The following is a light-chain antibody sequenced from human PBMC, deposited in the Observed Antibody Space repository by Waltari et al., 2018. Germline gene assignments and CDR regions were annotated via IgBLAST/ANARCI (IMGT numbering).Light chain of an antibody. CDR2: DVS. CDR1: SSDVGGYNY. J-gene: IGLJ3*02. V-gene: IGLV2-14*03. CDR3: SSYISSSTLEV. Sequence: QSALTPPASVSGSPGHSINIPCTGSSSDVGGYNYVSWYQQHPGKAPKLMIFDVSNRPSGVSNRFSGSKSGNTASLTISGLQAEDEADYYCSSYISSSTLEVFGGGTRLTVL.